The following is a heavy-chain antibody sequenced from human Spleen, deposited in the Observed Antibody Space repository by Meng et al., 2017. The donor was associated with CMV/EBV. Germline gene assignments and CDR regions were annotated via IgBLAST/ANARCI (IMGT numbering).Heavy chain of an antibody. CDR3: AHRDYYNSGGYYS. V-gene: IGHV2-5*02. CDR2: IYWDDDK. Sequence: TVSELSRITTGVGVGWFRQPPRKALEWLALIYWDDDKRYSPSLKSRLTITKDTSKNQVVLTMANMDPVDTATYYCAHRDYYNSGGYYSWGQGTLVTVSS. CDR1: ELSRITTGVG. J-gene: IGHJ4*02. D-gene: IGHD3-22*01.